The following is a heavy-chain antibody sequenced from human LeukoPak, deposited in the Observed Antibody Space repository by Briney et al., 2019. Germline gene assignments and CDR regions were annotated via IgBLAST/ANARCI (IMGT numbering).Heavy chain of an antibody. V-gene: IGHV4-59*01. CDR3: ARSPKGPRGSYRSPYYYGTDV. Sequence: SETLSLTCTVSGGSISSYYWSWIRQPPGKGLEWIGYIYYSGSTNYNPSLKSRVTISVDTSKNQFSLKLSSVTAADTAVYYCARSPKGPRGSYRSPYYYGTDVWGKGTTVTVSS. CDR2: IYYSGST. CDR1: GGSISSYY. J-gene: IGHJ6*04. D-gene: IGHD3-16*02.